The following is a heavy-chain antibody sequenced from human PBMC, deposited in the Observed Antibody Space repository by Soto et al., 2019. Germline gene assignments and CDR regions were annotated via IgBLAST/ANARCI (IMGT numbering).Heavy chain of an antibody. D-gene: IGHD2-8*01. CDR3: AKLDEGVLQFAYYPMDV. Sequence: PGGSLRLSCVASGFTFSNYGMHWVRQAPGKGLEWVAVISYDGSNKYYTDSVKGRFTISRDNSKNTLYLQMTSLRTEDTAVYFCAKLDEGVLQFAYYPMDVWGQGTTVTVSS. J-gene: IGHJ6*02. V-gene: IGHV3-30*18. CDR2: ISYDGSNK. CDR1: GFTFSNYG.